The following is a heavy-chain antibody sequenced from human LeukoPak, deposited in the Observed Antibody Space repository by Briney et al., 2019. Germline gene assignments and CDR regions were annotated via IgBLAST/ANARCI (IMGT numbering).Heavy chain of an antibody. J-gene: IGHJ4*02. Sequence: PSETLSLTCTVSGASLSPYYWSWIRQPPGGGLEWLGEINQSGSTNYNPSLKSRVTISVEKFKNQFSLKLTSVTAADTAMYYCATLGGLYYESHGYPDFDHWGQGTLVTVSS. V-gene: IGHV4-34*01. D-gene: IGHD3-22*01. CDR2: INQSGST. CDR1: GASLSPYY. CDR3: ATLGGLYYESHGYPDFDH.